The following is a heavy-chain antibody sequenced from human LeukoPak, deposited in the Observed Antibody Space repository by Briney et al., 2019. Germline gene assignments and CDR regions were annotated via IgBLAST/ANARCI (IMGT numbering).Heavy chain of an antibody. CDR3: ATLSSGYYQYYFDY. CDR1: GGSISTYY. D-gene: IGHD3-22*01. Sequence: SETLSLTCTVSGGSISTYYWCWIRQPPGQGLEWIGYISYSGSTDYNPYLKSRVTMSLDTSKSQFSLNLTSVTAADTAVYYCATLSSGYYQYYFDYWGQGTLVTVSS. V-gene: IGHV4-59*01. CDR2: ISYSGST. J-gene: IGHJ4*02.